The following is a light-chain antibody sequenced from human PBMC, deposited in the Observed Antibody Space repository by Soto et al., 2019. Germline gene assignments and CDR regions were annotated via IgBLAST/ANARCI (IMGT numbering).Light chain of an antibody. CDR3: QQYGSSPWT. V-gene: IGKV3-20*01. CDR2: GAS. J-gene: IGKJ1*01. CDR1: QSVSSSY. Sequence: EIVWTQSPGTLSLSPGERATLSCRASQSVSSSYLAWYQQKPGQAPRLLIYGASSRATGIPDRFSGSGSGTEFTLTISSLQSEDFAVYYCQQYGSSPWTFGQGTKVDIK.